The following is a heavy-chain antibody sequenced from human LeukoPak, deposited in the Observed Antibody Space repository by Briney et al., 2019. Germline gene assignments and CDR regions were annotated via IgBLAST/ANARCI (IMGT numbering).Heavy chain of an antibody. V-gene: IGHV3-23*01. CDR2: ISGSGGST. J-gene: IGHJ5*02. Sequence: GGSLRLSCAASGFTFSSYAMSWVRQAPGKGLEWVSAISGSGGSTYYADSVKGRFTTSRDNSKNTLYLQMNSLKTEDTALYYCTTLIGSPEDYSDTWGQGVLVTVSS. CDR3: TTLIGSPEDYSDT. D-gene: IGHD3-10*01. CDR1: GFTFSSYA.